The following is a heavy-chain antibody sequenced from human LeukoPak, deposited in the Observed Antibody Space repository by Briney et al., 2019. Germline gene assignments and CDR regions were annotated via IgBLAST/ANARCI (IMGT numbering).Heavy chain of an antibody. J-gene: IGHJ4*02. CDR3: GRDWKLDY. D-gene: IGHD1-1*01. Sequence: GGSLRLSCAASGFTFKNYAMRWVRQAPGKGLEWVSAIGDNGGDTKYADSVKGRFTISRDNSRNTLYLQLNSLRVEDTAIYYCGRDWKLDYWGPGTLVTVSS. V-gene: IGHV3-23*01. CDR2: IGDNGGDT. CDR1: GFTFKNYA.